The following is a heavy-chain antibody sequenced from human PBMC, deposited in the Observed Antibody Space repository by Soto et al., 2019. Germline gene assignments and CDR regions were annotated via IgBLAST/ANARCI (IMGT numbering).Heavy chain of an antibody. D-gene: IGHD5-12*01. Sequence: EVQLVESGGGLIQPGGSLRLSCAASGITISRNYMSWVRQAPGKGLEWFSVIYGDGTTYYADTVKGRFTISRDNSKSTLYLQMNSLRADDTAVYYCARARDGYNFLYEPTWGQGTLVTVSS. CDR2: IYGDGTT. J-gene: IGHJ4*02. V-gene: IGHV3-53*01. CDR3: ARARDGYNFLYEPT. CDR1: GITISRNY.